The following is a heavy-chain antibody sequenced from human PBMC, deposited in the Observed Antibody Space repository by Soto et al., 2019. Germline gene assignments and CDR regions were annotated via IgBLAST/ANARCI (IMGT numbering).Heavy chain of an antibody. D-gene: IGHD4-4*01. Sequence: GESLKISCKGSGYSFTSYWIGCVRQMNGKGLEWMGIIYPGDSDTRYSPSFQGQVTISADKSISTAYLQWSSLKASDTAMYYCARSTTVTTFHDAFDIWGQGTMVTVSS. V-gene: IGHV5-51*01. J-gene: IGHJ3*02. CDR3: ARSTTVTTFHDAFDI. CDR1: GYSFTSYW. CDR2: IYPGDSDT.